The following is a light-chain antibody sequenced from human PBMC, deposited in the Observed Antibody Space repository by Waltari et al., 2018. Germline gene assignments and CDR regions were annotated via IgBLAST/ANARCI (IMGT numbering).Light chain of an antibody. Sequence: EIVLTQSPATLSLSPGDRATLSCRACQSISGYLAWYQPRPGQAPRLLIYDASHRAAGIPARFSVSGSGTDFTLTISNLEPEDFAVYYCQQRSSWPPNYTFGQGTKLEFK. J-gene: IGKJ2*01. CDR1: QSISGY. V-gene: IGKV3-11*01. CDR2: DAS. CDR3: QQRSSWPPNYT.